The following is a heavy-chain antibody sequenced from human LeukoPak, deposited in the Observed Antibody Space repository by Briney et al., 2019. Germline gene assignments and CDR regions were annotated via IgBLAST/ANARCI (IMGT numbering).Heavy chain of an antibody. D-gene: IGHD6-19*01. CDR2: ISGDADAT. CDR1: GFTFHDYA. V-gene: IGHV3-43*02. Sequence: QPGGSQRLSCAASGFTFHDYAIHWVRQAPGRGLEWVSLISGDADATYYADSVEGRFTVARDNTKNSIYLQMNSLRTEDTALYFCAKRGSAWYYFDSWGQGTLVTVSS. CDR3: AKRGSAWYYFDS. J-gene: IGHJ4*02.